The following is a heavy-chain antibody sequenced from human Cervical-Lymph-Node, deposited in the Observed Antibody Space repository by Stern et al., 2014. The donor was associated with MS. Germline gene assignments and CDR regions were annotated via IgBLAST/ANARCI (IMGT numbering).Heavy chain of an antibody. Sequence: EVQLVESGGGLEQPGRSLRLSCAASGFTFGDYAMHWVRQAPGKGLEGVSGISWSSTNVAYADSVRGRFTISRDNAKNSLFLQMNSLRAEDTALYYCVKETSPSYYYGMDAWGQGTTVIVSS. CDR2: ISWSSTNV. CDR3: VKETSPSYYYGMDA. CDR1: GFTFGDYA. V-gene: IGHV3-9*01. J-gene: IGHJ6*02.